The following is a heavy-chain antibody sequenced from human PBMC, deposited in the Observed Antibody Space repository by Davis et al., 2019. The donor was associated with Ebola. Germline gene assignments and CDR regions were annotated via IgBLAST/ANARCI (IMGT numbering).Heavy chain of an antibody. D-gene: IGHD6-13*01. CDR3: ARDRYSSSWSPYYYYGMDV. Sequence: SCKASGFTFSTYAMHWVRQAPGKGLEYVSAISSNGGSTYYANSVKGRFTISRDNSKNTLYLQMGSLRAEDMAVYYCARDRYSSSWSPYYYYGMDVWGQGTTVTVSS. CDR2: ISSNGGST. J-gene: IGHJ6*02. CDR1: GFTFSTYA. V-gene: IGHV3-64*01.